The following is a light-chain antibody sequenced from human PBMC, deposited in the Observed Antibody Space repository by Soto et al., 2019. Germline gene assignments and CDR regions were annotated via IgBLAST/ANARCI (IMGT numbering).Light chain of an antibody. CDR2: GAS. CDR1: QSVSSN. CDR3: QQSYSTPLT. V-gene: IGKV3D-15*01. J-gene: IGKJ1*01. Sequence: EIVMTQSPATLSVSPGERATLSCRASQSVSSNLAWYQQKPGQAPRLLIYGASSRATGIPDRFSGSGSGTDFTLTISRLEPEDFATYYCQQSYSTPLTFGQGTKVDIK.